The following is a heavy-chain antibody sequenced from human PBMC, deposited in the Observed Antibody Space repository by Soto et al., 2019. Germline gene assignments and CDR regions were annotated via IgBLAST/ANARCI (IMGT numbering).Heavy chain of an antibody. Sequence: SETLSLTCVVSVASIRSDGPYWIWVRHFPGKGLEWIGYIHFSGTPFYSPSLKSRVSILLDTSESSFSLQLSSVTAADTAVYYCARDRDYRDSDYYGMDVWGQGITVTVSS. CDR3: ARDRDYRDSDYYGMDV. D-gene: IGHD4-17*01. CDR1: VASIRSDGPY. V-gene: IGHV4-31*11. J-gene: IGHJ6*02. CDR2: IHFSGTP.